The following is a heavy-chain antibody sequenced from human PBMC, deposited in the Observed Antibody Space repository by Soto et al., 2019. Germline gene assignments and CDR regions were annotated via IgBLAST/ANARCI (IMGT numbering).Heavy chain of an antibody. V-gene: IGHV3-64D*08. CDR1: GFTFGSYA. Sequence: PGGSLRLSCSASGFTFGSYAMHWVRQAPGKGLEYVSAISSNGGSTYYADSVKGRFTISRDNSKNTLYLQMSSLRAEDTAVYYCVKDQGIAVAGTFDYWGQGTLVTVSS. J-gene: IGHJ4*02. CDR2: ISSNGGST. CDR3: VKDQGIAVAGTFDY. D-gene: IGHD6-19*01.